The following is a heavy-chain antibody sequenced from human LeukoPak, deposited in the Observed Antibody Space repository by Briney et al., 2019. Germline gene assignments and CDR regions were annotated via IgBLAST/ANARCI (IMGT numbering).Heavy chain of an antibody. CDR2: IWYDGSNK. CDR3: ARAPYYLYYYGMDV. D-gene: IGHD1-26*01. J-gene: IGHJ6*02. V-gene: IGHV3-33*01. Sequence: GGSLRLSCAASGFTFSSYGMHWVRQAPGKGLEWVAVIWYDGSNKYYADSVKGRFTISRGNSKNTQYLQMNSLRAEDTAVYYCARAPYYLYYYGMDVWGQGTTVTVSS. CDR1: GFTFSSYG.